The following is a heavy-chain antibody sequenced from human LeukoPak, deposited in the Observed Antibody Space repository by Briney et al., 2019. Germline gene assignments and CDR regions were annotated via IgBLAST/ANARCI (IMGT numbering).Heavy chain of an antibody. V-gene: IGHV1-24*01. CDR1: GYTPTELS. D-gene: IGHD3-16*02. CDR2: FDLEDGET. CDR3: ATAPRLGDYVWGSYRYTEPPDY. Sequence: ASVKVSCKVSGYTPTELSMHWVRQAPGKGLEWMGGFDLEDGETIYAQKFQGRVTMTEDTSTDTAYMELSSLRSEDTAVYYCATAPRLGDYVWGSYRYTEPPDYWGQGTLVTVSS. J-gene: IGHJ4*02.